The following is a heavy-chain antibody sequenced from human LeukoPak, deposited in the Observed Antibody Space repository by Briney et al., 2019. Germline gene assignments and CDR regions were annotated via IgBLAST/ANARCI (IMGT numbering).Heavy chain of an antibody. Sequence: GALRHSCVASGFTFSSYEMNWVRQAPGKGLERISYISSIGSTIYYAGSVKGRFTISRDNAKNSLYLQMNSLRAEDTAVYYCASGGYDSSFDYWGQGTLVTVSS. D-gene: IGHD5-12*01. CDR1: GFTFSSYE. V-gene: IGHV3-48*03. CDR2: ISSIGSTI. CDR3: ASGGYDSSFDY. J-gene: IGHJ4*02.